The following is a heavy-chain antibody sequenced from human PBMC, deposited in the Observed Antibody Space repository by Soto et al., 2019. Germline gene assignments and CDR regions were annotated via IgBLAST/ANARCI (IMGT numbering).Heavy chain of an antibody. Sequence: EASVKVFCKASGYTFTSYGISWGRQAHGKGLEWRGWISAYNGNTNYGRKLQGRVTMTTDTSTSTAYMELRSLRSDDTAVYYCARKGDKTYYDFWSGYLRGSEYYYYYGMDVWGQGTTVTVSS. J-gene: IGHJ6*02. CDR2: ISAYNGNT. CDR1: GYTFTSYG. D-gene: IGHD3-3*01. CDR3: ARKGDKTYYDFWSGYLRGSEYYYYYGMDV. V-gene: IGHV1-18*01.